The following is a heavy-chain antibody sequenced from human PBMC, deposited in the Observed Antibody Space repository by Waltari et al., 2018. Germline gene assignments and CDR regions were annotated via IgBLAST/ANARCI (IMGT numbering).Heavy chain of an antibody. J-gene: IGHJ4*02. Sequence: QVQLVQSGAEVKKPGSSVKVYCKASGGTFSSYTISWVRQAPGQGLKWIVRTIPLLGIANYAQKFQGRVTITADKSTSTAYMELSSLRSEDTAVYYCAREDGYNYGYWGQGTLVTVSS. CDR1: GGTFSSYT. D-gene: IGHD5-12*01. CDR3: AREDGYNYGY. V-gene: IGHV1-69*08. CDR2: TIPLLGIA.